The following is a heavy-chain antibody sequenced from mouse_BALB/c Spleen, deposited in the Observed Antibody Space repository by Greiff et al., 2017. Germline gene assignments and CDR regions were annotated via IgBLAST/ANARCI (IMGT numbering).Heavy chain of an antibody. CDR3: ATYGNYGAY. CDR1: GYTFTNYW. D-gene: IGHD2-1*01. CDR2: IYPGGGYT. V-gene: IGHV1-63*02. J-gene: IGHJ3*01. Sequence: QVQLKQSGAELVRPGTSVKISCKASGYTFTNYWLGWVKQRPGHGLEWIGDIYPGGGYTNYNEKFKGKATLTADTSSSTAYMQLSSLTSEDSAVYFCATYGNYGAYWGQGTLVTVSA.